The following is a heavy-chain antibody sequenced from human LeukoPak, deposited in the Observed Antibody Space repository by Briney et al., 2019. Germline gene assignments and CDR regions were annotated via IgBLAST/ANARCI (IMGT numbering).Heavy chain of an antibody. CDR2: VFHSGST. D-gene: IGHD1-1*01. V-gene: IGHV4-39*01. J-gene: IGHJ6*03. Sequence: SETLSLTCSVSGGSISSSLYHWGWLRQPPGKGLEWIGNVFHSGSTYSSPSLQSRVAFSVDTSKNQFSLKLTSVTATDTAVYYCARQIVGTSWNYYYSYIDVWGKGTSVSVSS. CDR1: GGSISSSLYH. CDR3: ARQIVGTSWNYYYSYIDV.